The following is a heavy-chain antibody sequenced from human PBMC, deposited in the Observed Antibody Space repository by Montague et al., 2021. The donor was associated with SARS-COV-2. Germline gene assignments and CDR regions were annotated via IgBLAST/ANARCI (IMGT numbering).Heavy chain of an antibody. D-gene: IGHD5/OR15-5a*01. V-gene: IGHV4-34*01. CDR1: GASSGGYF. CDR2: ISYTGHT. CDR3: AGSLYSVSWCPD. Sequence: SETLSLTCAVYGASSGGYFWSWIRLPPGKGLEWIGEISYTGHTRYNPNPYLRGRVTISTASSKNQFYLNLTSATAADTAVYSCAGSLYSVSWCPDWGRGTQVTVSS. J-gene: IGHJ4*02.